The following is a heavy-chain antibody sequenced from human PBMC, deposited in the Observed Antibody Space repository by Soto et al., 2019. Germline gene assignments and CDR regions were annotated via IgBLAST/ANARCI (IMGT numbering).Heavy chain of an antibody. J-gene: IGHJ5*02. Sequence: PGGSLRLSCAASGFTFSRFWMSWVRQAPGKGLEWVANIKQDGTKTYYVDSVKGRFTISRDNAKNSLYLQMNSLRAEDTAVYYCARVLLYSVGGRGWFAPWGPGTLVNVSS. CDR1: GFTFSRFW. CDR3: ARVLLYSVGGRGWFAP. V-gene: IGHV3-7*03. D-gene: IGHD2-15*01. CDR2: IKQDGTKT.